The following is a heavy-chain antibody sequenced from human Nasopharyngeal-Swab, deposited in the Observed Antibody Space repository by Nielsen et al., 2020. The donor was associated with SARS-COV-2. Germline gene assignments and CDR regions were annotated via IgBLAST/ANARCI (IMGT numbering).Heavy chain of an antibody. J-gene: IGHJ6*03. CDR3: ARDQQLPPPLYYYYYMDV. V-gene: IGHV7-4-1*02. CDR2: INTNTGNP. Sequence: ASVKVSCKASGYTFTSYAMNWVRQAPGQGLEWMGWINTNTGNPTYAQGFTGRSVFSLDTSVSTAYLQISSLKAEDTAVYYCARDQQLPPPLYYYYYMDVWGKGTTVTVSS. CDR1: GYTFTSYA. D-gene: IGHD6-13*01.